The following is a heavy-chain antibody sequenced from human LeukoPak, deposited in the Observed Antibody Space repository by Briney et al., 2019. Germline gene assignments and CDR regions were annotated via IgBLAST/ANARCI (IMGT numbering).Heavy chain of an antibody. J-gene: IGHJ4*02. CDR3: AREVSGVAAAGTNYFDY. CDR1: GGTFSSYA. Sequence: SVKLSCKASGGTFSSYAISWVRQAPGQGLEWMGRIIPILGIANYAQKFQGRVTITADKSTSTAYMELSSLRSEDTAVYYCAREVSGVAAAGTNYFDYWGQGTLVTVSS. V-gene: IGHV1-69*04. CDR2: IIPILGIA. D-gene: IGHD6-13*01.